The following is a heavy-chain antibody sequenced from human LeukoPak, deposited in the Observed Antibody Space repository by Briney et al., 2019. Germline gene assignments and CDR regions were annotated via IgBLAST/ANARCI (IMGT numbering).Heavy chain of an antibody. J-gene: IGHJ5*02. CDR1: GGSISSSSYY. V-gene: IGHV4-39*01. D-gene: IGHD3-16*02. Sequence: PSETLSLTCTVSGGSISSSSYYWGWIRQPPGKGLEWIGSIYYSGSTYYNPSLKSRVTISVDTSKNQFSLKLSSVTAADTAVYYCARRLNYVWGSYRYFGGSWFDPWGQGTLVTVSS. CDR2: IYYSGST. CDR3: ARRLNYVWGSYRYFGGSWFDP.